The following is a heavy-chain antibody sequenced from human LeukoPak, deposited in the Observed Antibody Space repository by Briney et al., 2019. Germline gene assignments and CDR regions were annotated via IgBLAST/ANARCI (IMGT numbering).Heavy chain of an antibody. D-gene: IGHD3-9*01. CDR1: GFTFSDYY. J-gene: IGHJ4*02. V-gene: IGHV3-11*04. CDR2: ISSSGSTI. CDR3: AKGLPLRYFDWLPRFYFDY. Sequence: GGSLRLSCAASGFTFSDYYMSWIRQAPGKGLEWVSYISSSGSTIYYADSVKGRFTISRDNAKNSLYLQMNSLRAEDTAVYYCAKGLPLRYFDWLPRFYFDYWGQGTLVTVSS.